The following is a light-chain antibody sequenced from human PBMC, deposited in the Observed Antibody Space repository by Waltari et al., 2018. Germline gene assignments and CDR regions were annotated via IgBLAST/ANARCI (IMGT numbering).Light chain of an antibody. CDR2: DVS. CDR3: CSYAGAYTYV. V-gene: IGLV2-11*01. Sequence: QSALTQPSSVSGSPGPSVTIPCTGTRCDVGTYDRFSWYQQSPGKAPKLMIYDVSKRPSGVPSRFSGSKSGNTASLTISGLQAEDEADYYCCSYAGAYTYVFGTGTKVTVL. J-gene: IGLJ1*01. CDR1: RCDVGTYDR.